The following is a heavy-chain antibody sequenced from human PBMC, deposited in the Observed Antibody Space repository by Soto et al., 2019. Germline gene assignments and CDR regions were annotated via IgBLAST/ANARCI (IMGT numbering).Heavy chain of an antibody. V-gene: IGHV3-30-3*01. Sequence: QVQLVESGGGVVQPGRSLRLSCAASGFTFSSYAMHWVRRAPGKGLEWVAVISCDGSNKYYAVSVKGRCTISRDNSKNTLYLQMNSLRTEDTAVYYCAGPLWRDDYNWGYFDLWGRGTLVTVSS. J-gene: IGHJ2*01. D-gene: IGHD4-4*01. CDR3: AGPLWRDDYNWGYFDL. CDR1: GFTFSSYA. CDR2: ISCDGSNK.